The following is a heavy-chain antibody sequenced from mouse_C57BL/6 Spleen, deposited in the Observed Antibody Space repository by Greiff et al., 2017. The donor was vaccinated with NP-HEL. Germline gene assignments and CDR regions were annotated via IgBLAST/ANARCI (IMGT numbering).Heavy chain of an antibody. CDR3: TTGVFGSGYVWFGY. J-gene: IGHJ3*01. CDR2: IDPENGDT. D-gene: IGHD1-1*01. V-gene: IGHV14-4*01. Sequence: VQLQQSGAELVRPGASVKLSCTASGFNIKDDYMHWVEQRPEQGLEWIGWIDPENGDTEYASKFQGKATITADTSSNTAYLQLSSLTSEDTAVYYGTTGVFGSGYVWFGYWGQGTLVTVSA. CDR1: GFNIKDDY.